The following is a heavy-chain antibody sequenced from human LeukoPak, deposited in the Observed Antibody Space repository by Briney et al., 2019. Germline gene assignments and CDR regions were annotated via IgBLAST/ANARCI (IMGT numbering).Heavy chain of an antibody. D-gene: IGHD3-10*01. Sequence: KPSETLSVTCAVYVGSFSGYYWSWIRQPPGKGLEWIGEINHSGSTNYNSSLKSRVTISVDTSKNQFSLKLSSVTAADTAVYYCARGYYGSGSHCCHMDVWGKGTTITVS. V-gene: IGHV4-34*01. CDR1: VGSFSGYY. J-gene: IGHJ6*03. CDR2: INHSGST. CDR3: ARGYYGSGSHCCHMDV.